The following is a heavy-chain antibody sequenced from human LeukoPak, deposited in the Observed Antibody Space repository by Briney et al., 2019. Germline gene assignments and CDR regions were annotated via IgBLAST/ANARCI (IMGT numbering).Heavy chain of an antibody. CDR2: ISYDGSNR. CDR3: AKAYGYCTTTSCSHEEFDY. V-gene: IGHV3-30*18. Sequence: GGSLRLSCAASGFTFSHYGMHGVRQAPGQGLEWVAVISYDGSNRYYADSVKGRFAISRDNSKNTVYLQMNSLRAEDTAVYYCAKAYGYCTTTSCSHEEFDYWGQGTLVTVSS. D-gene: IGHD2-2*01. J-gene: IGHJ4*02. CDR1: GFTFSHYG.